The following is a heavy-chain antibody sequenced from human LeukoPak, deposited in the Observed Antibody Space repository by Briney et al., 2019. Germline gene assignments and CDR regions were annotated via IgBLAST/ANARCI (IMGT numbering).Heavy chain of an antibody. CDR2: IYHSGST. CDR3: ARGKMGYSYGAFDY. CDR1: GGSISSSNW. Sequence: SETLSLTCAVSGGSISSSNWWSWVRQPPGKGLEWIGEIYHSGSTNYNPSLKSRVTISVDKSKNQFSLKLSSVTAADTAVYYCARGKMGYSYGAFDYWGQGTLVTVSS. J-gene: IGHJ4*02. V-gene: IGHV4-4*02. D-gene: IGHD5-18*01.